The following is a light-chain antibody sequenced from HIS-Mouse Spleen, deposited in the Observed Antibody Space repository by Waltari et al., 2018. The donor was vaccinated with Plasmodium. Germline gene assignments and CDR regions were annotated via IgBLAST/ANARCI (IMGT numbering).Light chain of an antibody. Sequence: QPVLTQPPSSSASPGESARLTCTLPSDINVGSYNIYWYQQKPGSPPRYLLYYYSDSDKGQGSGVPSRCSGYKDDSANTGILLISGLQSEDEADYDCMIWPRNASGVFGGGTKLTVL. V-gene: IGLV5-37*01. CDR1: SDINVGSYN. CDR2: YYSDSDK. CDR3: MIWPRNASGV. J-gene: IGLJ3*02.